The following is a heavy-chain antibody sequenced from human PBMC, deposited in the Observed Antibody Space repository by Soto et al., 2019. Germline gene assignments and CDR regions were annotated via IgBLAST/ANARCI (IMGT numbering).Heavy chain of an antibody. CDR3: AKGDSSGYYYYYYGMDV. CDR1: GFTFSSYA. J-gene: IGHJ6*02. D-gene: IGHD3-22*01. Sequence: GGSLRLSCAASGFTFSSYAMSWVRQAPGKGLEWVSAISGSGGSTYYADSVKGRFTISRDNSKNTLYLQMNSLRAEDTPVYYCAKGDSSGYYYYYYGMDVWGQGTTVTVSS. V-gene: IGHV3-23*01. CDR2: ISGSGGST.